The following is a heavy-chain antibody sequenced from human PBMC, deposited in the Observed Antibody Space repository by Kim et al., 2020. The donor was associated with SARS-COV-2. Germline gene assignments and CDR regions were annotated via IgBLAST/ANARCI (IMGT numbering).Heavy chain of an antibody. D-gene: IGHD1-7*01. Sequence: STYYADSVKGRFTISRDNSKNTLYLQMNSLRAEDTAVYYCAKVAGTGAPDWGQGTLVTVSS. CDR2: ST. V-gene: IGHV3-23*01. J-gene: IGHJ4*02. CDR3: AKVAGTGAPD.